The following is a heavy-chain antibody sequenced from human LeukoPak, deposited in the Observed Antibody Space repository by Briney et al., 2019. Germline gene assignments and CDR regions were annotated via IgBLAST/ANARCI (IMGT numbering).Heavy chain of an antibody. D-gene: IGHD6-13*01. CDR3: ARSTGYSIYYFDY. CDR1: GGSISSYY. Sequence: PSETLSLTCTVSGGSISSYYWSWIRQPPGKGLEWIGYIYYSGSTNYNPSLKSRVTISVDTSKNQFSLKLSPVTAADTAVYYCARSTGYSIYYFDYWGQGTLVTVSS. V-gene: IGHV4-59*01. CDR2: IYYSGST. J-gene: IGHJ4*02.